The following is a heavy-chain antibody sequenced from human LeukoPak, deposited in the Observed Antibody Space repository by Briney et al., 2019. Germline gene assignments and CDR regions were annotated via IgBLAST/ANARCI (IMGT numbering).Heavy chain of an antibody. CDR1: GGSMSSSTYY. D-gene: IGHD2-2*01. CDR2: LYYSWST. Sequence: SETLSLTXTVSGGSMSSSTYYWGWIRQPPGKGLEWIGSLYYSWSTYDNPSLKSRVTISVDTSKNQLSLKLSSVTAADTAIYYCARHSPVATEAFDIWGQGTMATVSS. J-gene: IGHJ3*02. V-gene: IGHV4-39*01. CDR3: ARHSPVATEAFDI.